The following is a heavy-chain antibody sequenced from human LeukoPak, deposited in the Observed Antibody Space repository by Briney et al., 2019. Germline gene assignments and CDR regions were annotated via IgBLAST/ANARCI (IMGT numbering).Heavy chain of an antibody. CDR1: GFTFSSYN. Sequence: GGSLRLSCAASGFTFSSYNMNWVRQAPGKGLEWVSSISSSSSYMYYADSVKGRFTISRDNAKNSLYLQMNSLRAEDTAVYYCARDRGRYYGSGSYYDYWGQGTLVTVSS. CDR3: ARDRGRYYGSGSYYDY. CDR2: ISSSSSYM. D-gene: IGHD3-10*01. V-gene: IGHV3-21*01. J-gene: IGHJ4*02.